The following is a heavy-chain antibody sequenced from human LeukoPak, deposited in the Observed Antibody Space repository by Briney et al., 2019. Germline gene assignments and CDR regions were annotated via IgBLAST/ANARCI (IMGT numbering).Heavy chain of an antibody. CDR2: ISYDGSNK. J-gene: IGHJ3*02. CDR1: GFTFSSYA. V-gene: IGHV3-30-3*01. D-gene: IGHD2-15*01. CDR3: ARDSLVVAAFDAFDI. Sequence: PGGSLRLSCAASGFTFSSYAMHWVRQAPGKGLEWVAVISYDGSNKYYADSVKGRFTISRDNSKNTLYLQMNSLRAEDTAVYYCARDSLVVAAFDAFDIWGQGSMVTVSS.